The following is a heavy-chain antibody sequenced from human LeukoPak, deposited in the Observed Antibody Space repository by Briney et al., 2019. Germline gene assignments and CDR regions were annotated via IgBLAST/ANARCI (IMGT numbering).Heavy chain of an antibody. Sequence: SVKVSCKASGGTFSSYAISWVRQAPGQGLEWMGRIIPTLGIANYAQKFQGRVTITADKSTSTAYMELSSLRSEDTAVYYCARTTVTLSLAVFDIWGQGTMVTVSP. D-gene: IGHD4-17*01. CDR2: IIPTLGIA. J-gene: IGHJ3*02. CDR1: GGTFSSYA. V-gene: IGHV1-69*04. CDR3: ARTTVTLSLAVFDI.